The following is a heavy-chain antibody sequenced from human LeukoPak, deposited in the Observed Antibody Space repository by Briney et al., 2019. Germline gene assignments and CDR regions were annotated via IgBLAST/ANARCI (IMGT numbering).Heavy chain of an antibody. Sequence: SETLSLTCTVSGGSISSSSYYWGWIRQPPGKGLEWIGTIYYSGSTYYNPSLKSRVTISVDTSKNQFSLKLSSVTAADTAVYYCARPDIAAAGTGFDYWDQGTLVTVSS. CDR2: IYYSGST. V-gene: IGHV4-39*01. D-gene: IGHD6-13*01. CDR3: ARPDIAAAGTGFDY. J-gene: IGHJ4*02. CDR1: GGSISSSSYY.